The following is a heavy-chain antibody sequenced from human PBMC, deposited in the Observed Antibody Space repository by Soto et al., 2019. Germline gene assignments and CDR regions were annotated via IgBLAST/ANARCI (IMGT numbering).Heavy chain of an antibody. D-gene: IGHD1-26*01. CDR2: ISAYNRNT. V-gene: IGHV1-18*04. CDR3: ARDSPHRVGATPFDY. Sequence: QVQLVQSGAEVKNPGPSVKVSCKASGYTFTSYGISCVRQAPGQGLEWMGWISAYNRNTNYAQKLQGRVTMTTDTSTSTAYREVRTLRSDDTAVYYCARDSPHRVGATPFDYWGQGTLVTVSS. J-gene: IGHJ4*02. CDR1: GYTFTSYG.